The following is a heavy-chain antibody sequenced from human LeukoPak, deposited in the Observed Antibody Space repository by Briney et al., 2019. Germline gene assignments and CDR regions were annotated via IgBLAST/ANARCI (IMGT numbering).Heavy chain of an antibody. D-gene: IGHD6-13*01. V-gene: IGHV4-59*01. CDR1: GGSISSYY. CDR2: IYYSGTT. CDR3: ARGVYIAAAQYAY. J-gene: IGHJ4*02. Sequence: SETLSLTCTVSGGSISSYYWSWIRQPPGKGLEWIGCIYYSGTTNYNPSLKSRVTISVDTSKNQFSLKLSSVTAADTAVYYCARGVYIAAAQYAYWGQGTLVTVSS.